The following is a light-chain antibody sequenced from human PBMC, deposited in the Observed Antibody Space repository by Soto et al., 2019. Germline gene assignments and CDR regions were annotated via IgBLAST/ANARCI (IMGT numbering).Light chain of an antibody. CDR1: SANIGTGYD. CDR3: QSYDSGLSTYV. CDR2: GNN. Sequence: QLVLTQPPSVSGAPGQRVTISCTGGSANIGTGYDVHWYQQVPGTAPKLLIYGNNNRPSGIPDRFSGSKSDTSASLAIAGLQAEDEADYYCQSYDSGLSTYVFGTGTKVTVL. V-gene: IGLV1-40*01. J-gene: IGLJ1*01.